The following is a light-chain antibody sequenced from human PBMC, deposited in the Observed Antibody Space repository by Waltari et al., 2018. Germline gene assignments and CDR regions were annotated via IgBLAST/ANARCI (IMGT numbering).Light chain of an antibody. CDR1: QSIGTS. CDR2: DAA. Sequence: DIQMTQSPASLSAAVGDRVTITCQASQSIGTSLNWYQQQPGEAPNLLIYDAANLQSGVPSRFSGSGSGTEFTLTISSLQPEYLATYSCQQTYRIPLTFGGGTKVEV. V-gene: IGKV1-39*01. CDR3: QQTYRIPLT. J-gene: IGKJ4*01.